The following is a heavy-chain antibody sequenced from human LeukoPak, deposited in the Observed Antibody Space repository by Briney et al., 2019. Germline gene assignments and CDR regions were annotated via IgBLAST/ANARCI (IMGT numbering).Heavy chain of an antibody. CDR1: GGSISSYY. V-gene: IGHV4-59*01. J-gene: IGHJ4*02. CDR3: ASNTGTVFDY. Sequence: SETLSLTCTVSGGSISSYYWSWIRQPPGKGLEWIGYIYYSGSTNYNPSLKSRVTMSIDTSKNHFSLKLSSVTAADTAVYYCASNTGTVFDYWGQGALVTVSS. CDR2: IYYSGST. D-gene: IGHD7-27*01.